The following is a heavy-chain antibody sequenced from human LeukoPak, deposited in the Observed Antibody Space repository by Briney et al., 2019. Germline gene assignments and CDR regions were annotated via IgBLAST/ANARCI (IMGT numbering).Heavy chain of an antibody. D-gene: IGHD3-10*01. V-gene: IGHV3-13*04. CDR3: ARGSPYYFDY. Sequence: GGSLRLSCAASGFSLSRHDMHWVRQPTGKGLEWVPGLGIAGDTYYPGSVKGRFTISRENAKNSLYLQMNSLRGEDAAVYYCARGSPYYFDYWGQGTLVTVSS. J-gene: IGHJ4*02. CDR1: GFSLSRHD. CDR2: LGIAGDT.